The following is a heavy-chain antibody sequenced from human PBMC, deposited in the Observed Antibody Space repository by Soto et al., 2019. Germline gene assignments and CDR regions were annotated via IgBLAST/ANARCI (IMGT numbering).Heavy chain of an antibody. J-gene: IGHJ5*02. D-gene: IGHD5-12*01. CDR1: GGSFSSYA. CDR3: ARGSVEMATYGGNWFDP. CDR2: IIPIFGTA. Sequence: LVKFACKASGGSFSSYAISWVRQAPGQGLEWMGGIIPIFGTANYAQKFQGRVTITADESTSTAYMELSSLRSEDTAVYYCARGSVEMATYGGNWFDPWGPGTLVTAPQ. V-gene: IGHV1-69*13.